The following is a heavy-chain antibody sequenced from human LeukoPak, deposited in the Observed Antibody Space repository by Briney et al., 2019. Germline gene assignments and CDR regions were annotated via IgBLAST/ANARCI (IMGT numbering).Heavy chain of an antibody. D-gene: IGHD6-25*01. Sequence: SETLSLTCAVSGGSISSNNWWIWVRQSPEKGLEWIGEIYHDGSTNYNPSLKSRVTISMDKSKNQLSLKLNFVTAADTAMYYCARLHIAATGGYNRFDPWGQGTLVTVSS. J-gene: IGHJ5*02. CDR2: IYHDGST. V-gene: IGHV4-4*02. CDR3: ARLHIAATGGYNRFDP. CDR1: GGSISSNNW.